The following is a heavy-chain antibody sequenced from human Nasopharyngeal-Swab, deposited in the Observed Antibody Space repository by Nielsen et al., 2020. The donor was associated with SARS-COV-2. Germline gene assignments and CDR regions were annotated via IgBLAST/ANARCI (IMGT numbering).Heavy chain of an antibody. D-gene: IGHD6-13*01. CDR3: ARDPYGSTQQLAPRGELRHRPFDY. CDR1: GYTFTSYG. Sequence: ASVKVSCKASGYTFTSYGISWVRQAPGQGLEWMGWISAYNGNTNYAQELQGRVTMTTDTSTSTAYMELRSLRSDDTAVYYCARDPYGSTQQLAPRGELRHRPFDYWGQGTLVTVSS. J-gene: IGHJ4*02. V-gene: IGHV1-18*01. CDR2: ISAYNGNT.